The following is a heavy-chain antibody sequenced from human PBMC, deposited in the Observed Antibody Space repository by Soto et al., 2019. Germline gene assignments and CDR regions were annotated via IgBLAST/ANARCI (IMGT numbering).Heavy chain of an antibody. D-gene: IGHD2-15*01. CDR2: IWYDGSNK. CDR1: GFTFSSHG. CDR3: ARGVENCSGGSCYFDY. Sequence: QVQLVESGGGVVQPGRSLRLSCVASGFTFSSHGRHWVRQAPGKGLEWVAVIWYDGSNKYYADSVKGRFTISRDNPKNTLYLQMNSLRAEDTAVYYCARGVENCSGGSCYFDYWGQGTLVTVSS. V-gene: IGHV3-33*01. J-gene: IGHJ4*02.